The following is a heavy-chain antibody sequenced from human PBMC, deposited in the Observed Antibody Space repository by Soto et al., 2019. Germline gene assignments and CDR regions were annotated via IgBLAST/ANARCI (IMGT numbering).Heavy chain of an antibody. CDR2: IYHSGST. CDR1: GGSISSYY. D-gene: IGHD4-4*01. V-gene: IGHV4-59*01. CDR3: VTVEVGNFLHY. J-gene: IGHJ4*02. Sequence: QVQLQESGPGLVKPSETLSLTCTVSGGSISSYYWSWIRQTAGKGLEWLAYIYHSGSTNYNPSLKCRDTISIDTYRNQFSLKLTSVTAADTAIYFCVTVEVGNFLHYWGQGTLVTVSS.